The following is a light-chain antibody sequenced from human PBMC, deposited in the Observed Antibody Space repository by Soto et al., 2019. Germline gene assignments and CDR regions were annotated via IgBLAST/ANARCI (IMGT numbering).Light chain of an antibody. CDR3: CSFTTSSTYV. V-gene: IGLV2-18*02. CDR1: SSDVGGYNR. CDR2: EVS. Sequence: QSALTQPPSVSGSPGQSVTISCTGTSSDVGGYNRVSWYQQPPDTAPKVMIYEVSNRPSGVPDRFPGSKSGNTASLTISGLQAEDEADYYCCSFTTSSTYVFGTGTKVTVL. J-gene: IGLJ1*01.